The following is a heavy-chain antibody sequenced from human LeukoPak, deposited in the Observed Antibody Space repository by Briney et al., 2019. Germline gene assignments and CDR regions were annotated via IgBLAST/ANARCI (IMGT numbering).Heavy chain of an antibody. CDR1: GGSISSGGYY. Sequence: SQTLSLTCTVSGGSISSGGYYWSWIRQHPGKGLEWIGYIYYSGSTNYNPSLKSRVTISVGTSKNQFSLKLSSVTAADTAVYYCARSTTSYGLYGDWLGAFDIWGQGTMVTVSS. CDR2: IYYSGST. CDR3: ARSTTSYGLYGDWLGAFDI. V-gene: IGHV4-61*08. D-gene: IGHD4-17*01. J-gene: IGHJ3*02.